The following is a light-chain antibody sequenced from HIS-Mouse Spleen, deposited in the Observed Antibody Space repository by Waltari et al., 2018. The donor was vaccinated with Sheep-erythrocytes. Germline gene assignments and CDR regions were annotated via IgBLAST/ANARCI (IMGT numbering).Light chain of an antibody. Sequence: SYELTQPPSVSVSPGQTASIPCSGAKLGEQYACWYQQKPGQSPVLVIYQDSKRPSGIPERFSGSNSGNTATLTISGTQAMDEADYYCQAWDSSTAVFGTGTKVTVL. V-gene: IGLV3-1*01. CDR3: QAWDSSTAV. CDR2: QDS. CDR1: KLGEQY. J-gene: IGLJ1*01.